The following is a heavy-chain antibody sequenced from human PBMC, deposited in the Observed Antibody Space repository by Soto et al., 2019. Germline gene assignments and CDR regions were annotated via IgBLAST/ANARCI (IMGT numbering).Heavy chain of an antibody. Sequence: PSDTLSLTCAVYGGSFSDYFWSWMRQPPGKGREWIGEIHHRGITKYNPSLKSRVILSLDTSKNQISLRLSYVTAADTAVYYCAGGHRAVTQGGGKFYYYYYGMDVWGQGTTVTVSS. CDR3: AGGHRAVTQGGGKFYYYYYGMDV. V-gene: IGHV4-34*01. CDR1: GGSFSDYF. D-gene: IGHD2-15*01. CDR2: IHHRGIT. J-gene: IGHJ6*02.